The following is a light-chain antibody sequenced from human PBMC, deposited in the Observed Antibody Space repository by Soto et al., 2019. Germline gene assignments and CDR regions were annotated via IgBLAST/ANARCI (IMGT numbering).Light chain of an antibody. CDR3: AAWDDSLSGGV. CDR1: SSSIGTNS. V-gene: IGLV1-47*01. CDR2: WNS. Sequence: QPVLTQPPSASGTPGQGVTISCSGSSSSIGTNSVSWYQQLPGTAPKLLIYWNSQRPSGVPDRFSGSKSGTSASLAISGLRSEDEADYYCAAWDDSLSGGVFGGGTKVTVL. J-gene: IGLJ2*01.